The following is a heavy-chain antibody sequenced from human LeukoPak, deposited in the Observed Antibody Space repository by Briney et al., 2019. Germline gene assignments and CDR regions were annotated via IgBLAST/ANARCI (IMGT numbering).Heavy chain of an antibody. CDR2: ISWDDGST. J-gene: IGHJ4*02. D-gene: IGHD6-19*01. CDR3: AKEAVSGLYYFDS. Sequence: GGSLRLSCAVAGFTFDDYNMHWVRQAPGKGLEWVSLISWDDGSTYYADSVKGRFTISRDNSKNFLYLQMNSLRTEDTALYYCAKEAVSGLYYFDSWGQGTLVTVSS. V-gene: IGHV3-43*01. CDR1: GFTFDDYN.